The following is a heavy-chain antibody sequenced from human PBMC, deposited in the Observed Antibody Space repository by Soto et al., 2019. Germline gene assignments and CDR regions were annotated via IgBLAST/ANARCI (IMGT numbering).Heavy chain of an antibody. CDR2: ISGSGGST. CDR1: GFTFSSYA. V-gene: IGHV3-23*01. J-gene: IGHJ5*02. Sequence: GGSLRLSCAASGFTFSSYAMSWVRQAPGKGLEWVSAISGSGGSTYYADSVKGRFTISRDNSKNTLYLQMNSLRAEDTAVYYCAKVGDFWSGYYPEDLGWFDPWGQGTLVTVS. CDR3: AKVGDFWSGYYPEDLGWFDP. D-gene: IGHD3-3*01.